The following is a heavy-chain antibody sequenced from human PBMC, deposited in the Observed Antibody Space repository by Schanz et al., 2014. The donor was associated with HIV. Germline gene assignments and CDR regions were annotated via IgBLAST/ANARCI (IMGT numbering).Heavy chain of an antibody. CDR2: IWFDGSNQ. CDR3: ARSSDYYYGMTS. J-gene: IGHJ6*02. CDR1: GFTFSSYG. Sequence: QVQLVESGGRVVQPGRSLRLSCATSGFTFSSYGMHWVRQAPGKGLEWVAVIWFDGSNQYYIDSVKGRFTISRDNAKNSLYLQMNSLRAEDTAVYYCARSSDYYYGMTSGAKGPRSPSP. V-gene: IGHV3-33*01.